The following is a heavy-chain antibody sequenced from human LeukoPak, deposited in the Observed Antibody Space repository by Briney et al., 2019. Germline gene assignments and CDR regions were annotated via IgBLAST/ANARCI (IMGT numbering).Heavy chain of an antibody. V-gene: IGHV4-59*01. D-gene: IGHD5-18*01. CDR2: IYYSGST. J-gene: IGHJ4*02. Sequence: SSETLSLTCTVSGGSISSYYWSWIRQPPGKGLAWTGYIYYSGSTNYNPSLKSRVTISVDTSKNQFSLKLSSVTAADTAVYYCARGGVQLWSEGIDYWGQGTLVTVSS. CDR1: GGSISSYY. CDR3: ARGGVQLWSEGIDY.